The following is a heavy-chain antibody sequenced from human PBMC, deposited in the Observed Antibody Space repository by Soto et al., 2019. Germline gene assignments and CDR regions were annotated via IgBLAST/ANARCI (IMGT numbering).Heavy chain of an antibody. V-gene: IGHV3-30*18. D-gene: IGHD2-2*01. CDR2: ISFDGNNK. CDR1: GFTCSSFG. Sequence: LRLSCATSGFTCSSFGMHWVRPVPGKGLEWGAVISFDGNNKYYADSVKGRFSISRDNSRNTLFLQMNTLRTEDTAVYYCAKDRIVVVPVASMGFDPCGHGTPVTVSS. CDR3: AKDRIVVVPVASMGFDP. J-gene: IGHJ5*02.